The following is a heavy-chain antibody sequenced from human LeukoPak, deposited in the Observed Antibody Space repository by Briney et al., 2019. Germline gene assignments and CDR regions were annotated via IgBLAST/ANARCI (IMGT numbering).Heavy chain of an antibody. CDR3: ARVRYYDFWSGYWRYFDY. V-gene: IGHV3-23*01. CDR1: GFTFSSYA. CDR2: ISGSGGST. J-gene: IGHJ4*02. Sequence: GGSLRLSCAAFGFTFSSYAMSWVRQAPGKGLEWVSAISGSGGSTYYADSVKGRFTISRDNSKNTLYLQMYSLRAEDTAVYYCARVRYYDFWSGYWRYFDYWGQGTLVTVSS. D-gene: IGHD3-3*01.